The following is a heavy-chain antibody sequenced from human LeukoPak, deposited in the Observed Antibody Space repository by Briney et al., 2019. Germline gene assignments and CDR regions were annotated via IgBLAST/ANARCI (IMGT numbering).Heavy chain of an antibody. D-gene: IGHD2-8*02. CDR2: IWYDGSNK. Sequence: PGGSLRLSCAATGFTFSSYGMHWVRQAPGKGLEWVAVIWYDGSNKYYADSVKGRSTISRDNSKNTLYLQMNSLRAEDTAVYYCARDFGRKAGGPFDYWGQGTLVTVSS. V-gene: IGHV3-33*01. J-gene: IGHJ4*02. CDR1: GFTFSSYG. CDR3: ARDFGRKAGGPFDY.